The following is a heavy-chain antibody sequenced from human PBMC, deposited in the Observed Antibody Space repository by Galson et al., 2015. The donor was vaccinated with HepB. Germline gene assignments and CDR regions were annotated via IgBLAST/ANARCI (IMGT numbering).Heavy chain of an antibody. CDR1: GFTFSSYA. J-gene: IGHJ2*01. D-gene: IGHD3-22*01. V-gene: IGHV3-64D*06. Sequence: SLRLSCAASGFTFSSYAMHWVRQAPGKGLEYVSAISSNGGSTYYADSVKGRFTISRDNSKNTLYLQMISLRAEDTAVYYCVKVEENSSGPFYWYFDLWGRGTLVTVSS. CDR2: ISSNGGST. CDR3: VKVEENSSGPFYWYFDL.